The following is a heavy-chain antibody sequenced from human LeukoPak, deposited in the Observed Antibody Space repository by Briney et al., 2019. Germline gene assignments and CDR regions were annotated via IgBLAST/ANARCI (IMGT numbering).Heavy chain of an antibody. D-gene: IGHD3-10*01. CDR1: GFXFSRYE. CDR2: ISRSGDTI. J-gene: IGHJ4*02. Sequence: GGSLRLSCAASGFXFSRYEINWVRQAPGKGLEWVSYISRSGDTIYFADSVKGRFTISRDNAKNTLYLQMSSLRAEDTAVYYCARDYASDYWGQGTLVTVSS. V-gene: IGHV3-48*03. CDR3: ARDYASDY.